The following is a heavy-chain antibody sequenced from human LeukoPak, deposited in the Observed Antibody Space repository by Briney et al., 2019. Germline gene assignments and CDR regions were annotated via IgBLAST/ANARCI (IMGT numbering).Heavy chain of an antibody. CDR3: ARHTSHYFDSIGYYAFDI. D-gene: IGHD3-22*01. CDR2: LLHSGST. CDR1: GYSISSGYY. Sequence: SETLSLTCAVSGYSISSGYYWGWIRQPPGQGLEWIGSLLHSGSTYQNPSLKSRVTISDDTSMNQFSLKLSSVTAADTAVYYCARHTSHYFDSIGYYAFDIWGQGTMVSVS. V-gene: IGHV4-38-2*01. J-gene: IGHJ3*02.